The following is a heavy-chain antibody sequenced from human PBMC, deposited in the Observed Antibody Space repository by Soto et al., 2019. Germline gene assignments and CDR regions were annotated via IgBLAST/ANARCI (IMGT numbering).Heavy chain of an antibody. J-gene: IGHJ6*02. V-gene: IGHV4-34*01. CDR3: ARWSGGYGMDV. D-gene: IGHD3-3*01. CDR1: GGSFSGYY. CDR2: INHSGST. Sequence: PSETLSLTCAVYGGSFSGYYWSWIRQPPGEGLEWIGEINHSGSTNYNPSLKSRVTISVDTSKNEFSLKLSSVTAADTAVYYCARWSGGYGMDVWGQGTTVNVSS.